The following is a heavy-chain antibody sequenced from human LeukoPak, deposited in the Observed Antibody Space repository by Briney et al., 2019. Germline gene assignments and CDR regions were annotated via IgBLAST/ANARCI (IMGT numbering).Heavy chain of an antibody. D-gene: IGHD5-18*01. J-gene: IGHJ4*02. CDR3: ARAKRGYSYGYYHYFDY. CDR2: ISTSGSTI. V-gene: IGHV3-48*04. CDR1: GFTFGNYG. Sequence: PGGSLRLSCAASGFTFGNYGMNWVRQAPGKGLEWVSYISTSGSTIYYADSLKGRFTVSRDNAKNSLYLQMNSLRAEDTAVYYCARAKRGYSYGYYHYFDYWGQGTLVTVSS.